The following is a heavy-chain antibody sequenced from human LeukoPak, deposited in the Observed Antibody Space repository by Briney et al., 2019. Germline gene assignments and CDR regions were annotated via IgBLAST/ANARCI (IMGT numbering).Heavy chain of an antibody. J-gene: IGHJ4*02. Sequence: SETLSLTCAVYSGSFSGYYWSWIRQPPGKGLEWIGEINHSGSTNYNSSLKSRVTISVDTSKNQFSLKLSSVTAADTAVYYCARTQRYSSSYHYWGQGTLVTVSS. D-gene: IGHD6-13*01. CDR1: SGSFSGYY. CDR3: ARTQRYSSSYHY. V-gene: IGHV4-34*01. CDR2: INHSGST.